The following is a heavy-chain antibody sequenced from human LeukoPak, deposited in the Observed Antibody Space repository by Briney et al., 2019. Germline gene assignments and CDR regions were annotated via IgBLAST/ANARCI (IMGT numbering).Heavy chain of an antibody. Sequence: SETLSLTCTVSGGSISSYYWSWVRQPAGEGLEWIGRIYTSGSTDYNPSLRSRVTMSVDKSKNQSSLNLASLAPAARPLYYCARDLRYQPSNYYYYYMDVWGKGTTVTVSS. J-gene: IGHJ6*03. CDR1: GGSISSYY. CDR3: ARDLRYQPSNYYYYYMDV. CDR2: IYTSGST. V-gene: IGHV4-4*07. D-gene: IGHD2-2*01.